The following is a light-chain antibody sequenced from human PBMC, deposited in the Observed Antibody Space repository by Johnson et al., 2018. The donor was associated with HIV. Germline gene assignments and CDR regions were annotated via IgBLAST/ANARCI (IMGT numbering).Light chain of an antibody. J-gene: IGLJ1*01. CDR2: DNN. V-gene: IGLV1-51*01. Sequence: QSVLTQPPSVSAAPGQKVTISCSGSSSNIGNNYVSWYQQLPGTAPKLLIFDNNKRPSGIPDRFSASKSGTSATLGITGLQTGNEADYYCGSWATSLSVYVCGTGTKVTVL. CDR3: GSWATSLSVYV. CDR1: SSNIGNNY.